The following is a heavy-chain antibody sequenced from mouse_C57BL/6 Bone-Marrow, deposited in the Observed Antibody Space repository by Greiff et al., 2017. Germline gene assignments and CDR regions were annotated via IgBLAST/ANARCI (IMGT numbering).Heavy chain of an antibody. D-gene: IGHD1-1*01. CDR3: ARCPFYYYGSSYPSYFDV. CDR1: GYTFTDYY. CDR2: INPYNGGT. V-gene: IGHV1-19*01. J-gene: IGHJ1*03. Sequence: EVMLVESGPVLVKPGASVKMSCKASGYTFTDYYMNWVKQSHGKSLEWIGVINPYNGGTSYNQKFKGKATLTVDKSSSTAYMELNSLTSEDAAVYYCARCPFYYYGSSYPSYFDVWGTGTTVTVSS.